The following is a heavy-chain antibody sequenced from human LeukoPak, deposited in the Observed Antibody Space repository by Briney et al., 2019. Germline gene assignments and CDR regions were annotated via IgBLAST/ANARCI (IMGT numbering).Heavy chain of an antibody. D-gene: IGHD3-9*01. CDR1: GGPFSSYA. CDR3: ARLYYDILTEGNNWFDP. J-gene: IGHJ5*02. CDR2: IIPIFGTA. V-gene: IGHV1-69*05. Sequence: ASVKVSCKASGGPFSSYAISWVRQAPGQGLEWMGGIIPIFGTANYAQKFQGRVTITTGESTSTAYMELSSLRSEDTAVYYCARLYYDILTEGNNWFDPWGQGTLVTVSS.